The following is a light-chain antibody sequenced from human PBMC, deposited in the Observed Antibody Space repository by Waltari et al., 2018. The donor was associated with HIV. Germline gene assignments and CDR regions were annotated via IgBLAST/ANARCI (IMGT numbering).Light chain of an antibody. Sequence: QSVLTQPPSASGTPGQRVTISCSGSSSNIGSTTVYWYQQLPRTPPRLLIQRNDQRPSGVSDRFSGSKSVTSASLAISGLRYDDEAEYFCATWDDSLSAWLFGGGTKVTVL. V-gene: IGLV1-47*01. CDR1: SSNIGSTT. CDR2: RND. J-gene: IGLJ3*02. CDR3: ATWDDSLSAWL.